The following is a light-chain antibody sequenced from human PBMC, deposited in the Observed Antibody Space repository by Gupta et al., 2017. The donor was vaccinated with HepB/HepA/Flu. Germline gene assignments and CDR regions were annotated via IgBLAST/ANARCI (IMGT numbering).Light chain of an antibody. CDR3: GTWDDSLSVGV. CDR1: SANIGNKY. V-gene: IGLV1-51*02. J-gene: IGLJ2*01. Sequence: QSVFTQPPPVSAAPAQKVTISSSGISANIGNKYVSWYQHLPGTAPKLLVYENHKRPSGIPDRFSGSKSGTSATLGISGLQTGDEADYYCGTWDDSLSVGVFGGGTKLTVL. CDR2: ENH.